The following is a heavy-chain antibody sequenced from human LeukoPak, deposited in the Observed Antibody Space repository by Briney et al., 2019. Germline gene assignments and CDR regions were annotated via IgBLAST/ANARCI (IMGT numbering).Heavy chain of an antibody. Sequence: GGSLRLSCAASGFTFSNYGMHWVRQAPGKGLEWVAFVRYDGSNEYYADSVKGRFTISGDNSKNTLFLQMNSLRAEDTAVYYCAHGAMYQLDYWGQGTLVTVSS. CDR1: GFTFSNYG. CDR3: AHGAMYQLDY. V-gene: IGHV3-30*02. CDR2: VRYDGSNE. J-gene: IGHJ4*02. D-gene: IGHD2-2*01.